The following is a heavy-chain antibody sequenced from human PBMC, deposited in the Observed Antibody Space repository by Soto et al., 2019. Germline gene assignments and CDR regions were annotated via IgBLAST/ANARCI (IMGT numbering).Heavy chain of an antibody. V-gene: IGHV1-69*13. CDR1: GGTFSSYA. CDR2: IIPIFGTA. J-gene: IGHJ4*02. Sequence: SVKVSCKASGGTFSSYAISWVRQAPGQGRELMGGIIPIFGTANYAQKCQGRVTITADESTSTAYMELSSLRSEDTAVYYCPRAALSSSWQGAETTPKKYYFDSWGQGTLVTVSS. CDR3: PRAALSSSWQGAETTPKKYYFDS. D-gene: IGHD6-13*01.